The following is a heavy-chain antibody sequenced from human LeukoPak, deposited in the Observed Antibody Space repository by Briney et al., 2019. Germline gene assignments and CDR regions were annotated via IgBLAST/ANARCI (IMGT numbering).Heavy chain of an antibody. CDR1: GFIFSDYD. J-gene: IGHJ6*04. CDR2: FSSVGSYK. Sequence: PGGSLRLSCAASGFIFSDYDMNWVRQAPGQGLEWVALFSSVGSYKYYADSVKGRFTISRDNAKNSLYLQMNSLRAEDTAVYYCAELGITMIGGVWGKGTTVTISS. V-gene: IGHV3-21*01. D-gene: IGHD3-10*02. CDR3: AELGITMIGGV.